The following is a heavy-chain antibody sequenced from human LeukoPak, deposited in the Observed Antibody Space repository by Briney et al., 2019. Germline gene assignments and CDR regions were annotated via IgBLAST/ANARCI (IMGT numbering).Heavy chain of an antibody. V-gene: IGHV3-48*01. J-gene: IGHJ6*02. CDR1: EFTFSSYS. CDR2: ITNSGNSK. Sequence: GGSLRLSCAASEFTFSSYSMNWVRQAPGKGLEWVSYITNSGNSKSYADSVKGRFTISRDNSKNTLYLQMNSLRAEDTAVYYCAKAPGIAAAGRMDVWGQGTTVTVSS. D-gene: IGHD6-13*01. CDR3: AKAPGIAAAGRMDV.